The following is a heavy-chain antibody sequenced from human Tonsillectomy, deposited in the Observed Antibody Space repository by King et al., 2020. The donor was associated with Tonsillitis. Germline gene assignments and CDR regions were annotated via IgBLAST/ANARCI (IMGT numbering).Heavy chain of an antibody. CDR1: GGSVDSGAYY. J-gene: IGHJ4*02. CDR3: ARAVSNTNPFDS. CDR2: IYYSGIT. D-gene: IGHD2-8*01. Sequence: VQLQESGPGLVKPSETLSLTCTVSGGSVDSGAYYWSWIRQPPGKGLEWIGSIYYSGITTYNPSLRSRVTISIDRPNNQFSLRLGAVTTGDTAMYYCARAVSNTNPFDSWGRGDLVTVSS. V-gene: IGHV4-61*08.